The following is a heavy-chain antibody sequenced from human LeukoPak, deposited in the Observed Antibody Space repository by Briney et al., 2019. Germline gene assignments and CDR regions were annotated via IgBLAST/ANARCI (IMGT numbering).Heavy chain of an antibody. Sequence: PGGSLRLSCAASGFTFSSYWMHWVRQAPGKGLVWVSRINSDGSSTSYADSVKGRFTISRDNAKNTLYLQMSSLRAEDTAVYYCAIGYYDSSGSLDYWGQGTLVTVSS. CDR1: GFTFSSYW. CDR3: AIGYYDSSGSLDY. D-gene: IGHD3-22*01. V-gene: IGHV3-74*01. J-gene: IGHJ4*02. CDR2: INSDGSST.